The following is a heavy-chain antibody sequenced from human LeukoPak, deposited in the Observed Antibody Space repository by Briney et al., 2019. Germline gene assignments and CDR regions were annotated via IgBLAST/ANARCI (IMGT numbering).Heavy chain of an antibody. J-gene: IGHJ4*02. D-gene: IGHD1-26*01. Sequence: GGSLRLSCAASGFTFSSYAMHWVRQAPGKGLEWVSVISYDGSNKYYADSVKGRFTISRDNSKNTLYLQMNSLRAEDTAVYYCARDERVVGATLDYWGQRTLVTVSS. CDR3: ARDERVVGATLDY. CDR1: GFTFSSYA. V-gene: IGHV3-30-3*01. CDR2: ISYDGSNK.